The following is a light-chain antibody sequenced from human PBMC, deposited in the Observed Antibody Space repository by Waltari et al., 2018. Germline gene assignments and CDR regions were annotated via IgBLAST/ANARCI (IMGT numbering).Light chain of an antibody. CDR3: QQYNSYEWT. CDR1: QSINSW. V-gene: IGKV1-5*03. Sequence: DIQMTQVPATLSASVGDRLTTTCRASQSINSWLAWYQQKPGKAPKLLIYKASSLESGVPSRFSGSGSGTEFTLTISSLQPDDFATYYCQQYNSYEWTFGQGTKVAIK. J-gene: IGKJ1*01. CDR2: KAS.